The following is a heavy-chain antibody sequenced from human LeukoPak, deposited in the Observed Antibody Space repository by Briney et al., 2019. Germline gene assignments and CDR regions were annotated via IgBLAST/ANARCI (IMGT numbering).Heavy chain of an antibody. V-gene: IGHV3-20*04. CDR3: ARDLMMEGRYFYHYMDV. D-gene: IGHD2-8*01. CDR1: GFTFEDDG. J-gene: IGHJ6*03. Sequence: GGSLRLSCAVSGFTFEDDGIGSVRQGPGKGLGWDAGINWKGIIKRYGDSVSGRFTISRDKATKSLYLQMNSLRKEDTALYYCARDLMMEGRYFYHYMDVWGKGTTVTVSS. CDR2: INWKGIIK.